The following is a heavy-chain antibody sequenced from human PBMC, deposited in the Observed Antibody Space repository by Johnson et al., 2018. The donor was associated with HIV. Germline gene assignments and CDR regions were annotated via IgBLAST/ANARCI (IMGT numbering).Heavy chain of an antibody. CDR2: IYSGGST. CDR3: AREYYYDSSGYNAFDI. D-gene: IGHD3-22*01. V-gene: IGHV3-66*03. CDR1: GFTVSSNY. J-gene: IGHJ3*02. Sequence: VQLVESGGGLIQPGGSLRLSCAASGFTVSSNYMSWVRQAPGKGLEWVSVIYSGGSTYYPDSVKGRFTISRDNSKNTLYLQMNSLRAEDTAVYYCAREYYYDSSGYNAFDIWGQGTMVTVSS.